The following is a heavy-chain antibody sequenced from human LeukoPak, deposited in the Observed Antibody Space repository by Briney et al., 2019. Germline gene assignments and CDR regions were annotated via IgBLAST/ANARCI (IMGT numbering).Heavy chain of an antibody. CDR2: IKQDGSEK. CDR3: ARDSAGNDY. J-gene: IGHJ4*02. V-gene: IGHV3-7*01. D-gene: IGHD6-13*01. Sequence: PGRSLRLSCAASGFTFSTYWMSWVRQAPGKGLEWVANIKQDGSEKYYVDSVKGRFTISRDSAKNSLYLQMNSLRAEDTAMYYCARDSAGNDYWGQGTLVTVSS. CDR1: GFTFSTYW.